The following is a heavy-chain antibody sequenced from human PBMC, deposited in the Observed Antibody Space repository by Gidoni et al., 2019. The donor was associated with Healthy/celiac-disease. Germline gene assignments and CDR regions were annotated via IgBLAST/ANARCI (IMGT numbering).Heavy chain of an antibody. Sequence: EVQLLKSGGGLVQPGGSLRLSCAASGFTFSSYAMRWVRQAPGKGLEWVSAISGSGGSTYYAYSVKGRFTISRDNSKNTLYLQMNSLRAEDTAVYYCAKDAGGYCSGGSCYSGGYFDYWGQGTLVTVSS. D-gene: IGHD2-15*01. J-gene: IGHJ4*02. CDR3: AKDAGGYCSGGSCYSGGYFDY. CDR1: GFTFSSYA. V-gene: IGHV3-23*01. CDR2: ISGSGGST.